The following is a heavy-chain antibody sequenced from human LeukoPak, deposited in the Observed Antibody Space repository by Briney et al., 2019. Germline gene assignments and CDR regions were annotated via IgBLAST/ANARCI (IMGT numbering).Heavy chain of an antibody. CDR2: ISAYNGNT. CDR1: GYTFTSYG. V-gene: IGHV1-18*01. CDR3: ARDRAAAGTEDWFDP. D-gene: IGHD6-13*01. J-gene: IGHJ5*02. Sequence: ASVEVSCKASGYTFTSYGISWVRQAPGQGLEWMGWISAYNGNTNYAQKLQGRVTMTTDTSTSTAYMELRSLRSDDTAVYYCARDRAAAGTEDWFDPWGQGTLVTVSS.